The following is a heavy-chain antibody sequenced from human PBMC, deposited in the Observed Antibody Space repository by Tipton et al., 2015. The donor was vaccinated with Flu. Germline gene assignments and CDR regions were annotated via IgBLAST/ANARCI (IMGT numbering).Heavy chain of an antibody. J-gene: IGHJ4*02. D-gene: IGHD2-2*01. CDR1: GFTVSSNY. CDR3: ARGGHRTSSIDY. CDR2: MYSGGTT. Sequence: SLRLSCAVSGFTVSSNYMSWVRQAPGKGVEWVSVMYSGGTTYYRDSVKGRFTISRDNSKNTLYLEMNSLRAEDTAVYYCARGGHRTSSIDYWGQGTLVTVSS. V-gene: IGHV3-53*01.